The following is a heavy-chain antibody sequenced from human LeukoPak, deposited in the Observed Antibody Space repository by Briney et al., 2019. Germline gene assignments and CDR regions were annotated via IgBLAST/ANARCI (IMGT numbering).Heavy chain of an antibody. CDR3: ARGWDIVVVPAALRDYYYYMDV. Sequence: SVKVSCKASGGTFSSYAISWVRQAPGQGLEWMGGIIPIFGTANYVQKFQGRVAITADESTSTAYMELSSLRSEDTAVYYCARGWDIVVVPAALRDYYYYMDVWGKGTTVTVSS. D-gene: IGHD2-2*01. CDR1: GGTFSSYA. V-gene: IGHV1-69*13. J-gene: IGHJ6*03. CDR2: IIPIFGTA.